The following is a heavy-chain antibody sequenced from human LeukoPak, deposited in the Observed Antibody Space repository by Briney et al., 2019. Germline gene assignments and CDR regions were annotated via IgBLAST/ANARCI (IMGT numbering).Heavy chain of an antibody. V-gene: IGHV3-7*05. CDR3: ASQPSAVAGHY. CDR2: IRQDGGEK. J-gene: IGHJ4*02. Sequence: GGSLRLSCAASGFTSSDYWMTWVRQAPGKGLEWVANIRQDGGEKYYVDSVKGRFTISRDNAKNSLYLQMNSLRVEDTAVYYCASQPSAVAGHYWGQGTLVTVSS. CDR1: GFTSSDYW. D-gene: IGHD6-19*01.